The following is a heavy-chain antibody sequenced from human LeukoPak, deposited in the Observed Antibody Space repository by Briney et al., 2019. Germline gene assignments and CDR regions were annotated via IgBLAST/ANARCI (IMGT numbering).Heavy chain of an antibody. D-gene: IGHD2-15*01. V-gene: IGHV1-69-2*01. J-gene: IGHJ4*02. CDR2: VDPADGET. Sequence: ASVKVSCKASGYTFTDYYLRWVQQAPGKGLEWMGRVDPADGETIYAKKFQGRVTITADTSTDTAFMELSSLRSEDTAVYYCATPRSDGYLDYWGQGTLVTVSS. CDR3: ATPRSDGYLDY. CDR1: GYTFTDYY.